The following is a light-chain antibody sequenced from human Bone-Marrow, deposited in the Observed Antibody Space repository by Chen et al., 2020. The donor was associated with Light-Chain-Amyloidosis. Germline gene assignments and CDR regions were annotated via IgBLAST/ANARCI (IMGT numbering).Light chain of an antibody. CDR2: DAS. Sequence: EIVLTQSPGTLSLSPGERATLSCRASQSVSNNYFAWFQQKPGQAPRLLIYDASPRATGIPDRFSGSGSGTDFTLTISRLEPEDFAVYYCQQYCCSPRTFGQGTKVEIK. J-gene: IGKJ1*01. CDR3: QQYCCSPRT. V-gene: IGKV3-20*01. CDR1: QSVSNNY.